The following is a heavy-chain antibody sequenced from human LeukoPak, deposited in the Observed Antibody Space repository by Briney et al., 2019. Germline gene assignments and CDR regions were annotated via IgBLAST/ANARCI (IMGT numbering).Heavy chain of an antibody. D-gene: IGHD3-3*01. CDR1: GGSFSGYY. J-gene: IGHJ4*02. CDR3: ARGIMYYDYYFDY. Sequence: SETLSLTCAVYGGSFSGYYWSWIRQPPGKGLEWIGEINHSGSTNYNPSLKSRVTISVDTSKNQFSLKLSSVTAADTAVYYCARGIMYYDYYFDYWGQGTLVTVSS. CDR2: INHSGST. V-gene: IGHV4-34*01.